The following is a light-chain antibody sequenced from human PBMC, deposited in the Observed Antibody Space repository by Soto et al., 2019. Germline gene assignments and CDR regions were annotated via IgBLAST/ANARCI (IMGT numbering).Light chain of an antibody. Sequence: IPMXQSPSTLSGSXGERVIIRCRSRLSISNWLAGYQQKPGXVPNLXISYASNLESGVTSMFSGSGSGTEFNLTISSLQPDDLATYECQQYQSSWTFGQGTKVDIK. J-gene: IGKJ1*01. CDR3: QQYQSSWT. CDR1: LSISNW. V-gene: IGKV1-5*01. CDR2: YAS.